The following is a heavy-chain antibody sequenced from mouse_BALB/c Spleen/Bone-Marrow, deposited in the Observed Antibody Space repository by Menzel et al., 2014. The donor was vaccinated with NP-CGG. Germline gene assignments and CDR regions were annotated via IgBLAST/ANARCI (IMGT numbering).Heavy chain of an antibody. J-gene: IGHJ1*01. CDR3: ASYYGSSWYFDV. V-gene: IGHV1S135*01. D-gene: IGHD1-1*01. CDR1: GYSFAGYT. Sequence: VQLQQSGPELVKPGASMKISCKASGYSFAGYTMNWVQQSHGKNLEWIGLINPYNGGTSYNQKFKGKATLTVDKSSRTAYMEFLSLTSEDSAVYYCASYYGSSWYFDVWGAGTTVTVSS. CDR2: INPYNGGT.